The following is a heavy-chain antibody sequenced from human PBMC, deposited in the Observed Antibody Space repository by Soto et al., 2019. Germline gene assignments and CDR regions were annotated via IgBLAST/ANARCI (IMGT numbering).Heavy chain of an antibody. CDR3: ARGISIPSVGASAYYYYYGMDV. V-gene: IGHV3-33*01. J-gene: IGHJ6*02. Sequence: SLRLSCAASGFTFSSYGMHWVRQAPGKGLEWVAVIWYDGSNKYYADSVKGRFTISRDNSKNTLYLQMNSLRAEDTAVYYCARGISIPSVGASAYYYYYGMDVWGQGTTVTAP. CDR1: GFTFSSYG. D-gene: IGHD1-26*01. CDR2: IWYDGSNK.